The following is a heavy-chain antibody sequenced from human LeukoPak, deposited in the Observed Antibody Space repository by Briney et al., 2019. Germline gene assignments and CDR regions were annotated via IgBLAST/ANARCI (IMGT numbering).Heavy chain of an antibody. CDR2: TNHSGST. CDR3: ARGQPVWSSSSGFDP. Sequence: SETLSLTCAVYGGSFSGYYWSWIRQPPGKGLEWIGETNHSGSTNYNPSLKSRVTISVDTSKNQFSLKLSSVTAADTAVYYCARGQPVWSSSSGFDPWGQGTLVTVSS. V-gene: IGHV4-34*01. CDR1: GGSFSGYY. J-gene: IGHJ5*02. D-gene: IGHD6-6*01.